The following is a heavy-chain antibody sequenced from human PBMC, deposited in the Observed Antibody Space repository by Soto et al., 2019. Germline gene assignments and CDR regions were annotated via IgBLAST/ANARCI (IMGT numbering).Heavy chain of an antibody. D-gene: IGHD3-10*01. CDR2: IGTTGGDT. V-gene: IGHV3-23*01. CDR1: GFTFSTYP. CDR3: AKSRMDRGRGYFDL. J-gene: IGHJ2*01. Sequence: EVQLLESGGGLVQPGGSLRLSCAASGFTFSTYPMSWVRQTPGKGLEWGSTIGTTGGDTYYPDSLKGRSTISRDDSKNTLDLQMNSLRAEDSGVYYCAKSRMDRGRGYFDLWGRGTLVTVSS.